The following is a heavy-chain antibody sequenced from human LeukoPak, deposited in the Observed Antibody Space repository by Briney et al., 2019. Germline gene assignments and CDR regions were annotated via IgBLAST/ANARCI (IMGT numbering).Heavy chain of an antibody. V-gene: IGHV1-2*02. CDR1: GYTFTGYY. CDR2: INPNSGGT. CDR3: ARGGGGVYYYYMDV. Sequence: GASVTVSFKASGYTFTGYYMHWVRPAPGQGLEWMGWINPNSGGTNYAQKFQGRVTMTRDTSISTAYMELSRLRSDDTAVYYCARGGGGVYYYYMDVWGKGTTVTVSS. D-gene: IGHD3-16*01. J-gene: IGHJ6*03.